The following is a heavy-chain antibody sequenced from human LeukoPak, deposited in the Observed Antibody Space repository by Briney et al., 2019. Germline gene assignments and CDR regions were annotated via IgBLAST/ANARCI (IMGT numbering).Heavy chain of an antibody. CDR1: GYIFTGYY. Sequence: ASVKVSCKASGYIFTGYYMHWVRQAPGQGLEWMGWINPNSGGTNYAQKFQGRVTMTRDTSISTAYMELSRLRSDDTAVYYCARTYDFWSGYYEYYFDYWGQGTLVTVSS. D-gene: IGHD3-3*01. CDR3: ARTYDFWSGYYEYYFDY. J-gene: IGHJ4*02. V-gene: IGHV1-2*02. CDR2: INPNSGGT.